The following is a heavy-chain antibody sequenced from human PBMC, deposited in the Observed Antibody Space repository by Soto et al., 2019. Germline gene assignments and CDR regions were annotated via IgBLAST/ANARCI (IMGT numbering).Heavy chain of an antibody. V-gene: IGHV3-9*01. CDR2: ISWNSGSI. D-gene: IGHD4-17*01. CDR3: AKAQFQNYGDYYFDY. Sequence: EVQLVESGGGLVQPGRSLRLSCAASGFTFDDYAMHWVRQAPGKGLEWVSGISWNSGSIGYADSVKGRFTISRDNAKNSLYPQMNSLRAEDTALYYCAKAQFQNYGDYYFDYWGQGTLVTVSS. J-gene: IGHJ4*02. CDR1: GFTFDDYA.